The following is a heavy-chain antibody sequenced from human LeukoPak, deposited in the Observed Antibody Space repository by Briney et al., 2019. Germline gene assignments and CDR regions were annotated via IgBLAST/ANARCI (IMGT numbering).Heavy chain of an antibody. V-gene: IGHV3-30*03. CDR2: ISYDESHK. Sequence: PGRSLRLSCAASGFTFSTYGMHWVRQAPGKGLEWVAVISYDESHKYYADSVKGRFTISRDNAKNSLYLQMNSLRDEDTAVYYCAGMGSWATRAYDYWGQGALVADSS. CDR1: GFTFSTYG. D-gene: IGHD3-16*01. CDR3: AGMGSWATRAYDY. J-gene: IGHJ4*02.